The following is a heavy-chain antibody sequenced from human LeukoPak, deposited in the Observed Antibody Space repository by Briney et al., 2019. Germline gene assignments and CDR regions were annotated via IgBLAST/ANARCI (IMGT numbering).Heavy chain of an antibody. CDR3: ARGVQSLAANTLAY. Sequence: GGSLRLSCAASGFTVVTNYMTWVRQAPGKGLEWVSVLYRDGNTKYADSVQGRFTIYRDNSKNTLYLKMTSLNSDDPAVYYCARGVQSLAANTLAYWRQGTGLTVPS. CDR1: GFTVVTNY. V-gene: IGHV3-53*01. CDR2: LYRDGNT. J-gene: IGHJ1*01. D-gene: IGHD3-16*01.